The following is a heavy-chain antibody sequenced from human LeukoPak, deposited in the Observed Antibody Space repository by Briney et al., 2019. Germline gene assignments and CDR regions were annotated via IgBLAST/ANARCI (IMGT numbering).Heavy chain of an antibody. CDR2: IWDDGSNK. V-gene: IGHV3-33*01. CDR3: ARSYSSGWYTVDY. Sequence: GGSLRLSCAASGFTFSSYGMHWVRQAPGKGLEWVAVIWDDGSNKYYADSVKGRFTISRDNSKNTLYLQMHSLRAEDTAVYYCARSYSSGWYTVDYWGQGTLVTVSS. D-gene: IGHD6-19*01. CDR1: GFTFSSYG. J-gene: IGHJ4*02.